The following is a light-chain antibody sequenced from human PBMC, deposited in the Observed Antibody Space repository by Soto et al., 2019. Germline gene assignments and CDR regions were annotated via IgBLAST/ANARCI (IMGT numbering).Light chain of an antibody. CDR2: GAS. Sequence: EIVITQSPVTLSVSPGERATLSCRASQSVTSNLAWYQQKPGQAPRLLIYGASTRATGIPARFSGSGSGTAFTLPISSLQSEDFATYYCQQHNNWPKPFGHGTKVEL. V-gene: IGKV3-15*01. J-gene: IGKJ1*01. CDR1: QSVTSN. CDR3: QQHNNWPKP.